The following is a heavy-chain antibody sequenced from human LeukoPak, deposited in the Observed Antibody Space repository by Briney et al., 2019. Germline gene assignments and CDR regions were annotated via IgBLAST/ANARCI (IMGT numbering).Heavy chain of an antibody. CDR1: GFTFTIYN. D-gene: IGHD4-17*01. V-gene: IGHV3-9*01. CDR3: AKDLTPYGDYVACFDY. Sequence: PGGSLRLSCAASGFTFTIYNMNWVRQAPGKGLEWVSGISWNSGSIGHADSVKGRFTISRDNAKNSLYLQMNSLRAEDTALYYCAKDLTPYGDYVACFDYWGQGTLVTVSS. CDR2: ISWNSGSI. J-gene: IGHJ4*02.